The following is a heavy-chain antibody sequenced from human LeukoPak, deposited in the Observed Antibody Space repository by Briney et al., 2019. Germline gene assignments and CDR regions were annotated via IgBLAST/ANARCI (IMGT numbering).Heavy chain of an antibody. Sequence: SETLSLTCTVSGGSISSSSYYWGWIRQPPGKGLEWIGSIYYSGSTYYNPSLKSRVTISVDTSKNQFSLKLSSVTAADTAVYYCARGLGVMVSVTRASFHFDYWGQGTLVTVSS. CDR2: IYYSGST. J-gene: IGHJ4*02. D-gene: IGHD4-17*01. V-gene: IGHV4-39*07. CDR3: ARGLGVMVSVTRASFHFDY. CDR1: GGSISSSSYY.